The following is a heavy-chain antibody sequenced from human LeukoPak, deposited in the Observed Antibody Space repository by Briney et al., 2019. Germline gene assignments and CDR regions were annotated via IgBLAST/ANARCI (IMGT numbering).Heavy chain of an antibody. Sequence: GESLKISCKASGYSFTAYWIAWVRQMPGKGLEWMGMIYPGDSDTRYSPSFQGQITISVDKSISIAYLQWSSLKASDTAMYYCARLLQGVAGTWGYWGQGTLVTV. D-gene: IGHD6-19*01. J-gene: IGHJ4*02. CDR3: ARLLQGVAGTWGY. CDR2: IYPGDSDT. CDR1: GYSFTAYW. V-gene: IGHV5-51*01.